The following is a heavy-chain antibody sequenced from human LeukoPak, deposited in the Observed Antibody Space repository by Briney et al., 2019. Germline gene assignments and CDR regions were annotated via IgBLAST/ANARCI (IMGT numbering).Heavy chain of an antibody. D-gene: IGHD1-26*01. CDR3: ARGDSGSSYRLFYFDF. J-gene: IGHJ4*02. CDR1: GFTFSDHY. Sequence: GGSLRLSCVASGFTFSDHYMDWVRQAPGKGLEWVANIKQDGSEKYFVDSVKGRFTISRDNAKNSLYLQMNSLRAEDTAVYYCARGDSGSSYRLFYFDFWGQGTLVTVSS. V-gene: IGHV3-7*03. CDR2: IKQDGSEK.